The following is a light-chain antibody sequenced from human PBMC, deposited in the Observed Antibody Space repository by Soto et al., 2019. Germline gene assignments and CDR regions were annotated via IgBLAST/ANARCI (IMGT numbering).Light chain of an antibody. CDR3: QQYGSSTWT. CDR2: KAS. Sequence: EIVLTQSPATLSLSPGESATLSCRASESVRHYVAWYQQKPGKAPKFMIYKASSLESGVPSRFIGSRSGTDCTLTISRLEPEDVAVYYCQQYGSSTWTFGQGTKVDIK. J-gene: IGKJ1*01. V-gene: IGKV3-20*01. CDR1: ESVRHY.